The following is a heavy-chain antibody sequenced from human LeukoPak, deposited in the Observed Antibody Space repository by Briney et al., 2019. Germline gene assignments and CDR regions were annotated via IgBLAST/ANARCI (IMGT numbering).Heavy chain of an antibody. V-gene: IGHV4-59*01. CDR2: IYYNGGT. J-gene: IGHJ5*02. D-gene: IGHD4-11*01. CDR3: ARSTSVRTVTRWFDP. CDR1: GGSISSYY. Sequence: SETLSLTCTVSGGSISSYYWSWIRQPPGKGLEWIGYIYYNGGTNYNPSLKSRVTISVDTAKNQFSLKLSSVTAADTAVYYCARSTSVRTVTRWFDPWGQGALVTVSS.